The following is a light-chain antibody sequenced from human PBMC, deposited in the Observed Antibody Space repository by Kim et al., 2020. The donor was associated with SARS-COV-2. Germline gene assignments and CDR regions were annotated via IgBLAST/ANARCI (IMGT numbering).Light chain of an antibody. CDR2: GAS. V-gene: IGKV3D-7*01. J-gene: IGKJ2*03. CDR1: QSVSSSY. CDR3: QQDYNLPYS. Sequence: LSPGERATLSCRASQSVSSSYLSWYQQKPGQAPRLLIYGASTRATGIPARFSGSGSGTDFTLTISSLQPEDFAVYYCQQDYNLPYSFGQGTKLEI.